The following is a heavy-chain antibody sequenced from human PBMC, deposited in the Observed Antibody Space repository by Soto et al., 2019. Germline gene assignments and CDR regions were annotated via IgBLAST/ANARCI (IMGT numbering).Heavy chain of an antibody. CDR1: GYSFTSYW. Sequence: PGESLKISCKGSGYSFTSYWIGWVRQMPGKGLEWMGIIYPGDSDTRYSPSFQGQVTISADKSISTAYLQWSSLKASDTAMYYCARQNYDILTGSPSELDPWGQGTLVTVSS. CDR3: ARQNYDILTGSPSELDP. V-gene: IGHV5-51*01. D-gene: IGHD3-9*01. CDR2: IYPGDSDT. J-gene: IGHJ5*02.